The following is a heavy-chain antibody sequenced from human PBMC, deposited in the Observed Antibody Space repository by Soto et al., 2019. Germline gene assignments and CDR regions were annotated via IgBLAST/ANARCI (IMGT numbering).Heavy chain of an antibody. Sequence: SETLSLTCAVSGGSISSGGYSWSWIRQPPGKGLEWIGYMYHSGSTYYNPSLKSRVTISIDRSKNQFSLKLSSVTAADTAVYYCARLRDSSGPFTPFDYWGQGTLVTVSS. D-gene: IGHD3-22*01. J-gene: IGHJ4*02. CDR1: GGSISSGGYS. CDR3: ARLRDSSGPFTPFDY. V-gene: IGHV4-30-2*01. CDR2: MYHSGST.